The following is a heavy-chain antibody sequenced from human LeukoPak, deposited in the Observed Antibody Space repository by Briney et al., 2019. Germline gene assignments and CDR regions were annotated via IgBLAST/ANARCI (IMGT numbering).Heavy chain of an antibody. Sequence: SETLSLTCTVSGGSISSSSYYWGWIRQPPGKGLEWIGSIYYSGSTYYNPSLKSRVTISVDTSKNQFSLKLSSVTAADTAVYYCAAKFIWSSGYYFDYWGQGTLVTVSS. D-gene: IGHD3-22*01. J-gene: IGHJ4*02. V-gene: IGHV4-39*01. CDR3: AAKFIWSSGYYFDY. CDR1: GGSISSSSYY. CDR2: IYYSGST.